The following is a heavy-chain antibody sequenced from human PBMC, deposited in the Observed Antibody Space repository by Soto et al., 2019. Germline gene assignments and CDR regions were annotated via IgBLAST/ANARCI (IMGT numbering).Heavy chain of an antibody. CDR2: ISGSGGST. D-gene: IGHD3-16*02. V-gene: IGHV3-23*01. CDR3: AKSQGLYVWGSYPEF. J-gene: IGHJ4*02. Sequence: EVQLLESGGGLVRPGGSLRLSCAASGFTFSSYAMSWVRQAPGKGLEWVSSISGSGGSTYYADSVKGRFTISRDNSKNTLYLQMNSLRAEDTAVYYCAKSQGLYVWGSYPEFWGQGTLVTVSS. CDR1: GFTFSSYA.